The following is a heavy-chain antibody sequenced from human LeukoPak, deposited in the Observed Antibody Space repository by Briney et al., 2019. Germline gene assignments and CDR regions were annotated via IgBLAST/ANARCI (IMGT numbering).Heavy chain of an antibody. J-gene: IGHJ4*02. V-gene: IGHV3-7*01. Sequence: GGSLRLSCAASGLTFTDFWMNWVRLAAGRGLEWLANIKPDGNEKYYVDSVKGRFAISRDNAKNEVYLEMNSLRAEDTGVYYCSGRDSSRSPRAYWGQGTLVSFSS. CDR3: SGRDSSRSPRAY. CDR2: IKPDGNEK. CDR1: GLTFTDFW. D-gene: IGHD2-2*01.